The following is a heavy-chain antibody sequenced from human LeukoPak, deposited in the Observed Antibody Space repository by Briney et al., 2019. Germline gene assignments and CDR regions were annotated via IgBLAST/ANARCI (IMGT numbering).Heavy chain of an antibody. V-gene: IGHV3-30*02. CDR1: GFTFSDYW. CDR2: IRYDGSNK. CDR3: ANPSFDY. Sequence: PGGSLRLSCAASGFTFSDYWMTWVRQAPGKGLEWVAFIRYDGSNKYYADSVKGRFTISRDNSKNTLYLQMNSLRAEDTAVYYCANPSFDYWGQGTLVTVSS. J-gene: IGHJ4*02.